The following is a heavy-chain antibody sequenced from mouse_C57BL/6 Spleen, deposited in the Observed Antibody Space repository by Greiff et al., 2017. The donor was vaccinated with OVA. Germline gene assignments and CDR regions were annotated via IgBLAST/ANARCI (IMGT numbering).Heavy chain of an antibody. CDR2: IDPETGGT. J-gene: IGHJ2*01. D-gene: IGHD1-1*01. Sequence: VKLMESGAELVRPGASVTLSCKASGYTFTDYEMHWVKQTPVHGLEWIGAIDPETGGTAYNQKFKGKAILTADKSSSTAYMELRSLTSEDSAVYYCTRYYYGSSEAFDYWGQGTTLTVSS. CDR3: TRYYYGSSEAFDY. V-gene: IGHV1-15*01. CDR1: GYTFTDYE.